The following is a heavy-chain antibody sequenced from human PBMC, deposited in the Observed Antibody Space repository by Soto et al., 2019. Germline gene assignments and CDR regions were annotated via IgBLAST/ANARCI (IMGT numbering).Heavy chain of an antibody. V-gene: IGHV4-31*03. J-gene: IGHJ4*02. Sequence: QVHLQESGPGLVKASQTLSLTCTVSGGSISGGGGYYWSWIRQHPGKGLEWIGYIYYSGSTYYNPSLKSRANISVDPSENQFSLKLTSVTAADTAVYYCARRASYGRDPSYFDYRGQGTLVAVSS. CDR2: IYYSGST. D-gene: IGHD1-26*01. CDR1: GGSISGGGGYY. CDR3: ARRASYGRDPSYFDY.